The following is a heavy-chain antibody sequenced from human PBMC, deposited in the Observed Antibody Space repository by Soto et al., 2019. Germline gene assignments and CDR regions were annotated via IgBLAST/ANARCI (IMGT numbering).Heavy chain of an antibody. CDR2: ISWDGVST. V-gene: IGHV3-43*01. CDR3: AKGAYSYGYGHFDS. Sequence: VHLVESGGVVVQPGGSLRLSCEASGFTFAEYPMNWVRQAPGKGLEWVSLISWDGVSTFYADSVKGRFTFSRDNNKRFLYLQMNSLTAEDSALYYCAKGAYSYGYGHFDSWGQGTLVTVSS. D-gene: IGHD5-18*01. CDR1: GFTFAEYP. J-gene: IGHJ4*02.